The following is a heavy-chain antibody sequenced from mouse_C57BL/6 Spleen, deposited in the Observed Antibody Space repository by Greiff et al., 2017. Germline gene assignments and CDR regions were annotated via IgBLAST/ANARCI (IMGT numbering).Heavy chain of an antibody. V-gene: IGHV1-26*01. CDR1: GYTFTDYY. CDR2: INPNTGGT. J-gene: IGHJ1*03. Sequence: VQLQQSGPELVKPGASVKISCKASGYTFTDYYMNWVKQSHGKSLEWIGDINPNTGGTSYNQKFKGKATLTVDKSSSTAYMELRSLTSEYSAVYYCARTGNWYFDVWGTGTTVTVSS. CDR3: ARTGNWYFDV. D-gene: IGHD1-1*02.